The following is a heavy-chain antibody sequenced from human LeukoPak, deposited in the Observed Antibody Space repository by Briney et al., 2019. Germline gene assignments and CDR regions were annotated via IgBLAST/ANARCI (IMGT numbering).Heavy chain of an antibody. CDR1: GGSISSGNYY. J-gene: IGHJ4*02. Sequence: SETLSLTCTVSGGSISSGNYYWSWIRQPAGKGLEWIGRIYTSGSTNYNPSLKSRVTISVDTSKNQFSLKLSSVTAADTAVYYCAREGGPVAGTIEGFDYWGQGTLVTVSP. CDR2: IYTSGST. D-gene: IGHD6-19*01. V-gene: IGHV4-61*02. CDR3: AREGGPVAGTIEGFDY.